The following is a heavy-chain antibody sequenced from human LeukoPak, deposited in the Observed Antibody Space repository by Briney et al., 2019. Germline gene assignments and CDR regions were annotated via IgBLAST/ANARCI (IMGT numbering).Heavy chain of an antibody. CDR1: GYTFTTYA. CDR3: ARGGDDDSSGYYGH. D-gene: IGHD3-22*01. V-gene: IGHV1-69*05. Sequence: SVKVSCKASGYTFTTYAISWVRQAPGQGLEWMGGIIPIFGTANYAQKFQGRVTITTDESTSTAYMELSSLRSEDTAAYYCARGGDDDSSGYYGHWGQGTLVTVSS. J-gene: IGHJ4*02. CDR2: IIPIFGTA.